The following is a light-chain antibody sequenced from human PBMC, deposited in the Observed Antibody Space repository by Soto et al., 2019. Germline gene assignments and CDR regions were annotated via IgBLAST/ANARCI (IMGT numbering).Light chain of an antibody. V-gene: IGKV3-11*01. CDR2: DAS. CDR1: QSVTSY. Sequence: EIVLTEPPAMLSFSPGARATLSCRASQSVTSYLAWYQQRPGQAPRLLIYDASRRATGIPARFSGSGSGADFTLTISTLEPEDFAVYYCQQRSRCPITFGQGTRLEIK. CDR3: QQRSRCPIT. J-gene: IGKJ5*01.